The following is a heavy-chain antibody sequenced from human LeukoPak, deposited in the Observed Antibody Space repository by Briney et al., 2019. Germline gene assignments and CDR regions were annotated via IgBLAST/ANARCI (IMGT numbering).Heavy chain of an antibody. Sequence: GGSLRLSCAASGFTFSSYAMSWVRQAPGKGLEWVSAISGSGGNTYCADSVKGRFTISRDNSNSTLYLQMNSLRAEDTAVYYCAKDPAYYYDSSGYWEDWGQGTLVTVSS. V-gene: IGHV3-23*01. J-gene: IGHJ4*02. CDR3: AKDPAYYYDSSGYWED. CDR1: GFTFSSYA. D-gene: IGHD3-22*01. CDR2: ISGSGGNT.